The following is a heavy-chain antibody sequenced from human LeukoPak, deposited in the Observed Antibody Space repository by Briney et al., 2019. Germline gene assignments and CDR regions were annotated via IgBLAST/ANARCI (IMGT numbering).Heavy chain of an antibody. CDR3: TRDGVDTAVRY. V-gene: IGHV3-49*04. J-gene: IGHJ4*02. CDR1: GFTSGDYA. D-gene: IGHD5-18*01. CDR2: IRSKAYGGTT. Sequence: GGSLRLSCTASGFTSGDYAMSWVRQAPGKGLEWVGFIRSKAYGGTTEYAASVKGRFTISRDDSKSIAYLQMNSLKTEDTAVYYCTRDGVDTAVRYWGQGTLVTVSS.